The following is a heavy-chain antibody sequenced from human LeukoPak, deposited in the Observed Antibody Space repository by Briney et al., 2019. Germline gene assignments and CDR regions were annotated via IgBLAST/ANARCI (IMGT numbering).Heavy chain of an antibody. J-gene: IGHJ5*01. CDR3: ARDLTASGWSDS. V-gene: IGHV3-48*01. Sequence: GGSLRLSCAASGFIFSSFGIHWVRQAPGKSLEWVSYISSSSSTIYYADSVKGRFTSSRDNAKNSLYLHMNSLRVEDTAVYYCARDLTASGWSDSWGQGTLVTVSS. CDR2: ISSSSSTI. CDR1: GFIFSSFG. D-gene: IGHD6-19*01.